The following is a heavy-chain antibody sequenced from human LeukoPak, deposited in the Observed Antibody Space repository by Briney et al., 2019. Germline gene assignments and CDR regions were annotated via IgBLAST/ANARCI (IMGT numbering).Heavy chain of an antibody. V-gene: IGHV1-2*02. Sequence: GASVTVSCKASGYTFTNYYMHWVRQAPGQGLEWMGWINPNSGGTNYAQKFQGRVTITRDTSISTAYMELSRLRSDDTAVYYCARGVSIAVAGYYYGMDVWGQGTTVTVSS. CDR2: INPNSGGT. CDR3: ARGVSIAVAGYYYGMDV. J-gene: IGHJ6*02. D-gene: IGHD6-19*01. CDR1: GYTFTNYY.